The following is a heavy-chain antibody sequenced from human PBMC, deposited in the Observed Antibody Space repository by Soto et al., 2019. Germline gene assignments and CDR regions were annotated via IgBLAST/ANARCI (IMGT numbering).Heavy chain of an antibody. J-gene: IGHJ3*02. CDR1: GGSISSGCYY. V-gene: IGHV4-61*01. Sequence: SETQSLTCTVSGGSISSGCYYWSWIRQPPGRGLEWIGYIYYSGSTNYNPSLKSRVTISVDTSKNQFSLKLSSVTAADTAVYYCARRYSSAFDIWGQGTMVTVSS. CDR3: ARRYSSAFDI. CDR2: IYYSGST. D-gene: IGHD6-13*01.